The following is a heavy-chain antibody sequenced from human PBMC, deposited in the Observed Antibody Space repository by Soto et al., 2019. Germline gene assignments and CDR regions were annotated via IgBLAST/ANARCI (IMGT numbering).Heavy chain of an antibody. Sequence: QVQLVQSGAEVKKPGASVKVSCKASGYTFTSYGISWVRQAPGQGLEWMGWISAYNGNTNYAQKLQGRVTMTTDTAKSTAYMELRGLRSDDTAVFYCARDGYSTNFACWGQGTLVTVSS. CDR1: GYTFTSYG. CDR2: ISAYNGNT. D-gene: IGHD6-13*01. V-gene: IGHV1-18*01. CDR3: ARDGYSTNFAC. J-gene: IGHJ4*02.